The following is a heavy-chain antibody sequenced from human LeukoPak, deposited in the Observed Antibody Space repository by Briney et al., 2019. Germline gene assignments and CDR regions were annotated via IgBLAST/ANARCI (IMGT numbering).Heavy chain of an antibody. CDR2: IYYSGSI. D-gene: IGHD5-18*01. V-gene: IGHV4-39*01. J-gene: IGHJ4*02. CDR1: GGSIISSSYY. Sequence: SETLSLICTVSGGSIISSSYYWGWIRQPPGKGLEWIGSIYYSGSIYYDPSLQSRVTISVDTSKNQFSLKLSSVTAADTAVYYCARHLARGYSYGYDYWGQGTLVTVSS. CDR3: ARHLARGYSYGYDY.